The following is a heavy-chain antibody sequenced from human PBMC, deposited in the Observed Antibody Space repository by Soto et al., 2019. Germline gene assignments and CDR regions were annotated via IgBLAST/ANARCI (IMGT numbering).Heavy chain of an antibody. D-gene: IGHD2-2*01. V-gene: IGHV4-61*01. Sequence: SDTLSLTCSVSGVSVISGSYFWSWIRQPPGKGLEWIGYIYYSGSTNYNPSLKTRVTISVDTSNNQFSLKLTSVTAADTAVYYCARVSRHVVPADYNWFDPWGQGTLVTVSS. CDR1: GVSVISGSYF. CDR2: IYYSGST. J-gene: IGHJ5*02. CDR3: ARVSRHVVPADYNWFDP.